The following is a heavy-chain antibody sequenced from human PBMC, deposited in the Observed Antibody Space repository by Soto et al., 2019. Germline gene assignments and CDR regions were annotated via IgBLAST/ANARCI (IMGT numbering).Heavy chain of an antibody. CDR3: ARDGYYGSGTEYNWFDP. V-gene: IGHV1-46*01. Sequence: ASVKVSCKASGYTFTSYYMHWVRQAPGRGLEWMGIINPSGGSTSYAQKFQGRVTMTRDTSTSTVYMELSSLRSEDTAVYYCARDGYYGSGTEYNWFDPWGQGTLVTVSS. D-gene: IGHD3-10*01. CDR2: INPSGGST. CDR1: GYTFTSYY. J-gene: IGHJ5*02.